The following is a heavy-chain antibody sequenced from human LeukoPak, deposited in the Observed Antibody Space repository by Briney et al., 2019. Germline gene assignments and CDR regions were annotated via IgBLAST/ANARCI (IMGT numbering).Heavy chain of an antibody. D-gene: IGHD3-3*01. CDR3: ARQERFLEWSDAFDI. V-gene: IGHV5-51*01. CDR2: IYPGDSDT. CDR1: GYSFTSYW. J-gene: IGHJ3*02. Sequence: GESLQISCKGSGYSFTSYWIGWVRQMPGKGLEWMGIIYPGDSDTRYSPSFQGQVTISADKSISTAYLQWSSLKASDSAMYYCARQERFLEWSDAFDIWGQGTMVTVSS.